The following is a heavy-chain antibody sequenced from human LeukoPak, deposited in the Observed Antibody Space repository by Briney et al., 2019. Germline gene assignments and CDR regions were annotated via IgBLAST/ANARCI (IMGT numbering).Heavy chain of an antibody. Sequence: SETLSLTCTVSGGSTTRYYWSWIRQPPGKGLEWIGYIYYTGSTNYNPSLKSRVTVSVDTSKNQFSLKLTSVTAADTAVYYCARGGGYNWNPVDYWGQGTLVTVSS. CDR1: GGSTTRYY. CDR3: ARGGGYNWNPVDY. D-gene: IGHD1-20*01. J-gene: IGHJ4*02. CDR2: IYYTGST. V-gene: IGHV4-59*01.